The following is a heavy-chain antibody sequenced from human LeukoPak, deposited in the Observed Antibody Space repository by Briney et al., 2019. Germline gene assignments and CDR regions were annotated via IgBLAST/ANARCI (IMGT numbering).Heavy chain of an antibody. CDR1: GYTFTGYY. CDR2: INPNSGGT. J-gene: IGHJ4*02. V-gene: IGHV1-2*02. D-gene: IGHD3-9*01. Sequence: ASVKVSCKASGYTFTGYYMHWVRQAPGQGLGWMGWINPNSGGTNYAQKFQGRVTMTRDTSISTAYMELSSLRSEDTAVYYCARANYDILTGYSPGGYFDYWGQGTLVTVSS. CDR3: ARANYDILTGYSPGGYFDY.